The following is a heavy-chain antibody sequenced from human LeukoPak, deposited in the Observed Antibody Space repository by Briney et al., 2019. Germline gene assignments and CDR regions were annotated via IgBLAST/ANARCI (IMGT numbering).Heavy chain of an antibody. J-gene: IGHJ4*02. V-gene: IGHV1-46*01. CDR2: INPSGGST. Sequence: GASVKVSCKASGYTFTSYYMHWVRQAPGQGLEWMGIINPSGGSTSYAQKFQGRVAMTRDTSTSTVYMELSSLRSEDTAVYYCARTYYYGSGSYSEYYFDYWGQGTLVTVSS. CDR1: GYTFTSYY. D-gene: IGHD3-10*01. CDR3: ARTYYYGSGSYSEYYFDY.